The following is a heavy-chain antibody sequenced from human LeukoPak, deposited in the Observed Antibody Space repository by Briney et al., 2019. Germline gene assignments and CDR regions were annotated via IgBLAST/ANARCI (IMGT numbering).Heavy chain of an antibody. CDR3: ARDDGQWFDP. Sequence: SETLSLTCIVSGGSISNYYWSWIRQPPGKGLEWIGYIYYSGSTKYNPSLKGRVTISVDTSKNQFSLKLSSVTAADTAVYYCARDDGQWFDPWGQGTLVTVSS. V-gene: IGHV4-59*01. CDR1: GGSISNYY. CDR2: IYYSGST. J-gene: IGHJ5*02.